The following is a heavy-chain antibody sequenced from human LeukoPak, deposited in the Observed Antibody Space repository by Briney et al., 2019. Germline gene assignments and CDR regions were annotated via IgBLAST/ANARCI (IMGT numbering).Heavy chain of an antibody. J-gene: IGHJ3*02. V-gene: IGHV3-74*01. CDR3: ARVGGSNAFDI. CDR1: GFTFSSYW. Sequence: GGSLRLSCAASGFTFSSYWVHWVRQAPGKGLVWVSPINSDGSSTSYADSVKGRFTISRDNAQNTLSLQLNSLRAEDTAVYYCARVGGSNAFDIWGQGTMVIVSS. D-gene: IGHD1-26*01. CDR2: INSDGSST.